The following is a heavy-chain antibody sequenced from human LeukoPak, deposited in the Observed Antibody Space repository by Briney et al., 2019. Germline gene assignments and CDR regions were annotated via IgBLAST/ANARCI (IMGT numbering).Heavy chain of an antibody. D-gene: IGHD2-15*01. CDR2: IKPDESEK. V-gene: IGHV3-7*01. J-gene: IGHJ4*02. CDR3: ARPRGYCSGGSCFPWDY. Sequence: PGGSLRLSCAASGFTFNNYWMTWVRQAPGKGLEWVANIKPDESEKYYVDSVKGRFTISRDNAKNSVYLQMNSLRAEDTGIYYCARPRGYCSGGSCFPWDYWGQGTQVTVPS. CDR1: GFTFNNYW.